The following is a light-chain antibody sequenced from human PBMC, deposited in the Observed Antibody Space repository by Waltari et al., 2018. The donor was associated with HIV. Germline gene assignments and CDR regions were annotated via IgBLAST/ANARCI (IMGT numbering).Light chain of an antibody. CDR3: QHWGT. V-gene: IGKV3-20*01. CDR2: GAS. Sequence: ELVLTQSPGTLYLSPGERATLSCRASQSVSSSYLAWYQQKPGQAPRLLIYGASSSATGIPDRFSVSGSGTDFTLTISGLEPEDFAVYYCQHWGTFGPWTKVDIK. CDR1: QSVSSSY. J-gene: IGKJ3*01.